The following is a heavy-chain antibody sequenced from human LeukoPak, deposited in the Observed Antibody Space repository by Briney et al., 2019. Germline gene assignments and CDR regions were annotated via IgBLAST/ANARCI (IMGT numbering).Heavy chain of an antibody. CDR3: ARVDVPMVRGPTRGI. CDR2: IIPILGIA. D-gene: IGHD3-10*01. CDR1: GGTFSSYA. J-gene: IGHJ4*02. V-gene: IGHV1-69*04. Sequence: ASVNVSCKASGGTFSSYAVSWVRQAPGQGLAWMGRIIPILGIANYAQKFQGRVTITADKSTSTAYMELSSLRSEDTAVYYCARVDVPMVRGPTRGIWGQGTLVTVSS.